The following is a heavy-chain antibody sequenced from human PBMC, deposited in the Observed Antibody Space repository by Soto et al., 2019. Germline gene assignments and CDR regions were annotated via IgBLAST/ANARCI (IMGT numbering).Heavy chain of an antibody. CDR3: ASGDYSNFDR. CDR2: IYYSGST. CDR1: GGSISTKNW. D-gene: IGHD4-17*01. V-gene: IGHV4-4*02. J-gene: IGHJ4*02. Sequence: SETLSLTCSVSGGSISTKNWWTWVRQPPGKGLEWIGEIYYSGSTNYNPSLKSRVTISVDKSKNQFSLNLSSVTAADTAVYYGASGDYSNFDRRGQGTRVTV.